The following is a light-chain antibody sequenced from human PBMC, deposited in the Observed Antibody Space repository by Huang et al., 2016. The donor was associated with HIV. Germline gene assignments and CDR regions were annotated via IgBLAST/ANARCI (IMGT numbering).Light chain of an antibody. CDR1: RSVSTN. CDR3: HQYKNGLLS. V-gene: IGKV3-15*01. J-gene: IGKJ4*01. Sequence: EIVMTQSPATLSVSPGERVTLSCRAHRSVSTNLAWYQQRPGQAPRRLIYGSSTRAPGIPARFSGSGSGTDFSLTISSLQSEDFALYYCHQYKNGLLSFGGGTRVDI. CDR2: GSS.